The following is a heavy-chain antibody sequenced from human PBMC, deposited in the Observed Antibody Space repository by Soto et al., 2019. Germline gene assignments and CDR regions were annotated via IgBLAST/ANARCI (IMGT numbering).Heavy chain of an antibody. J-gene: IGHJ3*02. CDR1: GFTFTSDW. V-gene: IGHV3-7*01. D-gene: IGHD2-15*01. Sequence: GGSLRLSCVGSGFTFTSDWMTWVRQAPGKGLEWVANIKQDGSERKYVDSVKGRFTISRDNATNSLYLQMNNLRAEDTALYYCARDLTPGNVDTWYDALDIWGQGTMVTVSS. CDR2: IKQDGSER. CDR3: ARDLTPGNVDTWYDALDI.